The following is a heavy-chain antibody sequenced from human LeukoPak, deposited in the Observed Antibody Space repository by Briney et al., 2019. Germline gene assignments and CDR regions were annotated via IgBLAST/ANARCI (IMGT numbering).Heavy chain of an antibody. CDR3: AKGIAYCGGDCYYDY. CDR2: ITTSGSKT. V-gene: IGHV3-48*03. Sequence: GGSLRLSCAASGFTFSSHEMNWVRQAPGKGLEWISHITTSGSKTYYADSVKGRFTISRDNAKSSLYLQMNSLRAEDTAVYYCAKGIAYCGGDCYYDYWGQGTLVTVSS. J-gene: IGHJ4*02. D-gene: IGHD2-21*02. CDR1: GFTFSSHE.